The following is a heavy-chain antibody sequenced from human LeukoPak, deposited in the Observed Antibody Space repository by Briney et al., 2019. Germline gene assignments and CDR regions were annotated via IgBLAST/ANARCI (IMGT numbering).Heavy chain of an antibody. CDR3: AKDRYYGSGSYYNPPDAFDI. CDR1: GFTFSSYA. CDR2: ISGSGGST. J-gene: IGHJ3*02. Sequence: GGSLRLSCAASGFTFSSYAMSWVRQAPGKGLERVSAISGSGGSTYYADSVKGRFTISRDNSKNTLYLQMNSLRAEDTAVYYCAKDRYYGSGSYYNPPDAFDIWGQGTMVTVSS. V-gene: IGHV3-23*01. D-gene: IGHD3-10*01.